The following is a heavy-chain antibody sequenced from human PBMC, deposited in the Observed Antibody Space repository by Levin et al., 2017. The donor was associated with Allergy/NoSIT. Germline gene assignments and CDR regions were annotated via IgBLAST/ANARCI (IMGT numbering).Heavy chain of an antibody. CDR2: ISYDGSNN. Sequence: LSLPCAASGFTFRNYALHWVRQAPGKGLEWVALISYDGSNNYYADSVKGRFTISRDNSKRTLYLQINSLRTEDTAVYYCARDGHYSSGWYRGADYWGQGTLFTVSS. V-gene: IGHV3-30*14. CDR1: GFTFRNYA. J-gene: IGHJ4*02. D-gene: IGHD6-19*01. CDR3: ARDGHYSSGWYRGADY.